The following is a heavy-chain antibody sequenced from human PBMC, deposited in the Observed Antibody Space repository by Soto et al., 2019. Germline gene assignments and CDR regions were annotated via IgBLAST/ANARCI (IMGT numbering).Heavy chain of an antibody. CDR3: ARDGEGF. CDR2: INADGSET. J-gene: IGHJ4*02. CDR1: GFTFSSNW. D-gene: IGHD2-21*01. V-gene: IGHV3-74*01. Sequence: EVQLVESGGGLDQRGGSLRLSCAASGFTFSSNWMHWVRRVPGRGLVWVSRINADGSETNYEDSVEGRFTISRDNPKNTLYLQMNSLRAEDTAVYYCARDGEGFWGQGTLVTVSS.